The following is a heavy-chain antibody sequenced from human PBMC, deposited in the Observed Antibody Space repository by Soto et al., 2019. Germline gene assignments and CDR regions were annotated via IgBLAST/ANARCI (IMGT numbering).Heavy chain of an antibody. CDR3: AREGSGCSSTSCYSGSRGMDV. Sequence: QVQLVQSGAEVKKPGSSVKVSCKASGGTFSSYAISWVRQAPGQGLEWMGGIIPIFGTANYAQKFQGRVTITGDESTSTAYMELSSLRSEDTAVYYCAREGSGCSSTSCYSGSRGMDVWGQGTTVTVSS. J-gene: IGHJ6*02. D-gene: IGHD2-2*01. CDR2: IIPIFGTA. V-gene: IGHV1-69*01. CDR1: GGTFSSYA.